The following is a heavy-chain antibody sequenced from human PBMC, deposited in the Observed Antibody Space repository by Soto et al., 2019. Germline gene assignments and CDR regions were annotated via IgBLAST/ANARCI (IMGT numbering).Heavy chain of an antibody. CDR3: ARSRYCSSTSCYLPYYYYYYGMAV. CDR2: IYYSGST. CDR1: GGSISSYY. V-gene: IGHV4-59*01. Sequence: SETLSLTCTVSGGSISSYYWSWIRQPPGKGLEWIGYIYYSGSTNYNPSLKSRVTISVDTSKNQFSLKLSSVTAADTAVYYCARSRYCSSTSCYLPYYYYYYGMAVWGQGTTVTVSS. D-gene: IGHD2-2*01. J-gene: IGHJ6*02.